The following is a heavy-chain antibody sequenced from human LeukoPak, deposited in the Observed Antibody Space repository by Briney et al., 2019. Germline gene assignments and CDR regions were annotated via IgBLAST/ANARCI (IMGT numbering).Heavy chain of an antibody. Sequence: SQTLSLTCAISGDSVSSNSVTWSWIRQSPSRGLEWLGRTYYMSQWSNDYAVSVKGRITISPDTSKNQFSLHLDSVGPEDTAVYYCARVYETNGYLYWGQGSLVTVSS. D-gene: IGHD3-22*01. CDR2: TYYMSQWSN. V-gene: IGHV6-1*01. J-gene: IGHJ4*02. CDR3: ARVYETNGYLY. CDR1: GDSVSSNSVT.